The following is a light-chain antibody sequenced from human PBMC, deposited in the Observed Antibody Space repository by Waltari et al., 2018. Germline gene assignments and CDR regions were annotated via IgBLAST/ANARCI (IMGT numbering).Light chain of an antibody. V-gene: IGLV2-8*01. CDR2: EVT. CDR1: SSDVGGYNY. CDR3: SSYAGSNNLV. Sequence: QSALTQPPSASGSRGQSVPISCTGTSSDVGGYNYVSWYQHHPGEAPTHMIFEVTKRPSGVPARSAGSKSGNTASLTGSGLQAEDDADYYCSSYAGSNNLVFGTGTKVTVL. J-gene: IGLJ1*01.